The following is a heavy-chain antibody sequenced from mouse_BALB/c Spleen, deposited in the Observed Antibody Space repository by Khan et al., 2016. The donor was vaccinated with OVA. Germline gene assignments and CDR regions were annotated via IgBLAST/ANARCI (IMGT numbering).Heavy chain of an antibody. D-gene: IGHD1-1*01. CDR1: GYSITSGYA. CDR3: ARGKYYGYYFDY. CDR2: ISYSGVT. Sequence: EVKLEESGPGLVKPSQSLSLTCTVTGYSITSGYAWNWIRQFPGNKLEWMGYISYSGVTSYTPSLKSRISITRDTSKNQFFLQLNSVTTEDTATYYWARGKYYGYYFDYWGQGNTLTVSS. V-gene: IGHV3-2*02. J-gene: IGHJ2*01.